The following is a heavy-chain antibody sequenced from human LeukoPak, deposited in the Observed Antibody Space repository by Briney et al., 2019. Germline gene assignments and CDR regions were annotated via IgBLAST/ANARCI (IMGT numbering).Heavy chain of an antibody. D-gene: IGHD1-26*01. V-gene: IGHV1-24*01. CDR2: LDPEDGET. J-gene: IGHJ5*02. CDR1: GYTLTELS. Sequence: GASVTVSCKVSGYTLTELSMHWVRQAPGKGLEWMGGLDPEDGETIYAQKFQGRVTMTEDTSTDTAYMELSSLRSEDTAVYYCATGPPALFPGSYGAYNWFDPWGQGTLVTVSS. CDR3: ATGPPALFPGSYGAYNWFDP.